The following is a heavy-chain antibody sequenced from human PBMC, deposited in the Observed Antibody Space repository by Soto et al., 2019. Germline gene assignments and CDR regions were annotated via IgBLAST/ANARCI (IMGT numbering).Heavy chain of an antibody. D-gene: IGHD3-3*01. CDR2: ISAYNGNT. CDR1: GYTFTSYG. CDR3: AREGFLEWLSSLDY. J-gene: IGHJ4*02. Sequence: ASVKVSCKASGYTFTSYGISCVLQSAGQGLEWMGWISAYNGNTNYAQKLQGRVTMTTDTSTSTAYMELRSLRSDDTAVYYCAREGFLEWLSSLDYWGQGTLVTVSS. V-gene: IGHV1-18*01.